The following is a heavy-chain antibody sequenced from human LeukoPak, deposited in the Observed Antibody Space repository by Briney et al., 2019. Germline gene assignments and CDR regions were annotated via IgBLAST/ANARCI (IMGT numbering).Heavy chain of an antibody. V-gene: IGHV4-4*07. CDR2: ISASGLT. CDR3: ARALEGLSDFDY. D-gene: IGHD4/OR15-4a*01. Sequence: SETLSLTCTVSGDSVSNHFYNWVRLPAGKGLEWIGLISASGLTNYNPSLKSRVTISVDTSKNQFSLKLSSVTAADTAVYYCARALEGLSDFDYWGQGTLVTVSS. J-gene: IGHJ4*02. CDR1: GDSVSNHF.